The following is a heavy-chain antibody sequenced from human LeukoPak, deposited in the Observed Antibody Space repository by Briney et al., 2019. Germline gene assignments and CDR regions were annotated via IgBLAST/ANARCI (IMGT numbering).Heavy chain of an antibody. V-gene: IGHV3-21*01. J-gene: IGHJ3*02. D-gene: IGHD4-17*01. Sequence: PGGSLRLSCAASGFTFSSYSMNWVRQAPGKGLEWVSSISSSSSYIYYADSVKGRFTISRDNAKNSLYLQMNSLRAEDTAVYYCARSNYGDYEGRDAFDIWGQGTMATVSS. CDR1: GFTFSSYS. CDR2: ISSSSSYI. CDR3: ARSNYGDYEGRDAFDI.